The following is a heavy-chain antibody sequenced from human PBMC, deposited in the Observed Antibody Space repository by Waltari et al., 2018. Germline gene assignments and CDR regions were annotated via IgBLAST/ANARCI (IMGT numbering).Heavy chain of an antibody. Sequence: EVQLLESGGGLVQPGGSLRLSCAASGFTFSSSAMSWVRPAPGKGLEWVSAISGSGGRTCYADSVKGRFTISRDNSKNTVYLQMNSLRAEDTAVYYCAKGRDDSSGYYWSEWVYWGQGTLVTVSS. CDR2: ISGSGGRT. V-gene: IGHV3-23*01. D-gene: IGHD3-22*01. J-gene: IGHJ4*02. CDR1: GFTFSSSA. CDR3: AKGRDDSSGYYWSEWVY.